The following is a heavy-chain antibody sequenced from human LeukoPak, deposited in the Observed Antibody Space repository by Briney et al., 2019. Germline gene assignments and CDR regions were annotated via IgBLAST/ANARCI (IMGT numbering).Heavy chain of an antibody. CDR3: ARERYNSTGYVDS. D-gene: IGHD3-22*01. J-gene: IGHJ4*02. V-gene: IGHV4-59*12. CDR1: GDSISNYY. CDR2: IYYSGST. Sequence: SETLSLTCTVSGDSISNYYWSWIRQRPGKGLECIGYIYYSGSTNYSPSLMCRVTISIDTSKSQFSLNLSSVTAADTAVYFCARERYNSTGYVDSWGQGTLVTVSS.